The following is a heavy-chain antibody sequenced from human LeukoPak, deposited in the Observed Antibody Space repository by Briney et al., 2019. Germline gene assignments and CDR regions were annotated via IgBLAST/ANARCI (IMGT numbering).Heavy chain of an antibody. J-gene: IGHJ3*02. D-gene: IGHD3-9*01. CDR3: ARDGRYDTLTGYYLDAFDI. Sequence: SVTVSCKASGGTFSSYAISWVRQAPGQGLEWVGGIIPIFGTANYAQKFQGRVTITADESTSTAYMELSSLRSEDTAVYYCARDGRYDTLTGYYLDAFDIWGQGTMVTVSS. CDR2: IIPIFGTA. CDR1: GGTFSSYA. V-gene: IGHV1-69*01.